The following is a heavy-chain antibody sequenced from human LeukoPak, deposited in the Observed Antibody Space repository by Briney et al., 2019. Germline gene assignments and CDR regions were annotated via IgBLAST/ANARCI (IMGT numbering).Heavy chain of an antibody. CDR3: AREGSGYPWVPLYFDY. J-gene: IGHJ4*02. V-gene: IGHV4-34*01. CDR1: GFTVTSCY. D-gene: IGHD5-12*01. Sequence: PGGSLRLSCAASGFTVTSCYMSWVRQAPGKGLEWIGEINHSGSTNYNPSLKSRVTISVDTSKNQFSLKLSSVTAADTAVYYCAREGSGYPWVPLYFDYWGQGTLVTVSS. CDR2: INHSGST.